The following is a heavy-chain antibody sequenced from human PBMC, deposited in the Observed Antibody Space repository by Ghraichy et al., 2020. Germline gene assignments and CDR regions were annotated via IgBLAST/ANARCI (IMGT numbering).Heavy chain of an antibody. CDR2: ISYDGSNK. J-gene: IGHJ4*02. V-gene: IGHV3-30-3*01. D-gene: IGHD4-17*01. CDR1: GFTFSSYA. Sequence: GGSLRLSCAASGFTFSSYAMHWVRQAPGKGLEWVAVISYDGSNKYYADSVKGRFTISRDNSKNTLYLQMNSLRAEDTAVYYCARDLDSSNGDYWYYFDYWGQGTLVTVSS. CDR3: ARDLDSSNGDYWYYFDY.